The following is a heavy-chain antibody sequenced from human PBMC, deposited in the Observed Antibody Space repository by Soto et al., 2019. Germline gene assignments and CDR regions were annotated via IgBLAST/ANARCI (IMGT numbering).Heavy chain of an antibody. CDR2: ISSNSSYI. J-gene: IGHJ6*03. CDR3: ARDRLLYYMDV. D-gene: IGHD3-16*02. Sequence: PGGSLRLSCAASGFTFSSYSMNWVRQAPGKGLEWVSSISSNSSYIYYADSVKGRFTISRDNAKNSLYLQMNSLRAEDTAVYYCARDRLLYYMDVWGKGTTVTVSS. V-gene: IGHV3-21*01. CDR1: GFTFSSYS.